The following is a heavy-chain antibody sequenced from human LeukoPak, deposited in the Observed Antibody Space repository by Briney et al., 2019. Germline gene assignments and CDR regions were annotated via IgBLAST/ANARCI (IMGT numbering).Heavy chain of an antibody. Sequence: GGSLRLSCAASGFTFSSYWMHWVRHAPGKGMVWVSRINNDGSSTIYADSVKGRFTISRDNAKNTLYLQMNNLRDEDTAVYYCAGKTSGAVPIIWGQGTLVTVSS. CDR1: GFTFSSYW. CDR2: INNDGSST. CDR3: AGKTSGAVPII. D-gene: IGHD3-10*01. J-gene: IGHJ4*02. V-gene: IGHV3-74*01.